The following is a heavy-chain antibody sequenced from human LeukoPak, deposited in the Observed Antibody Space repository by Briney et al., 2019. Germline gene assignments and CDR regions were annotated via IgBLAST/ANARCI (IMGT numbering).Heavy chain of an antibody. CDR2: IYTSGST. V-gene: IGHV4-4*07. D-gene: IGHD5-12*01. Sequence: SETLSLTRTVSGGSISSYYWSWIRQPAGKGLEWIGRIYTSGSTNYNPSLKSRVTMSVDTPKNQFSLKLSSVTAADTAGYYYARDVATDSLDWFDPWGQGTLVTVSS. CDR3: ARDVATDSLDWFDP. CDR1: GGSISSYY. J-gene: IGHJ5*02.